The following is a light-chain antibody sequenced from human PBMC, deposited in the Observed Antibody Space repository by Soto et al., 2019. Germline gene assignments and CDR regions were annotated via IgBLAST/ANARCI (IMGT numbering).Light chain of an antibody. V-gene: IGLV2-14*01. CDR2: EVS. Sequence: QSALTQPASVSGSPGQSITISCTGTSSDVGGYDYVSWYQHHPGKVPKLIIYEVSKRPSGVSHRFSGSKSGNTASLTISGLQTEDEDDYYCSSYTTTSALVFGGGTKLTV. J-gene: IGLJ2*01. CDR3: SSYTTTSALV. CDR1: SSDVGGYDY.